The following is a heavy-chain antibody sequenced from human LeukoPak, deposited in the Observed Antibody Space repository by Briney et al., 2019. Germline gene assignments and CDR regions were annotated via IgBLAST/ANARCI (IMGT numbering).Heavy chain of an antibody. D-gene: IGHD3-10*01. J-gene: IGHJ3*02. Sequence: SETLSLTCTVSGGSVSSGSYYWGWIRQPPGKGLEWIGGIYYSGSTYYNPSLKSRVTISVDTSKNQFSLKLSSVTAADTAVYYCARTGREAFDIWGQGTMVTVSS. CDR1: GGSVSSGSYY. CDR3: ARTGREAFDI. V-gene: IGHV4-39*01. CDR2: IYYSGST.